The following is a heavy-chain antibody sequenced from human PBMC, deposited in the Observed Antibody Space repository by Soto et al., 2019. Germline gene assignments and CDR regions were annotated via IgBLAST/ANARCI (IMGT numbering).Heavy chain of an antibody. CDR3: AKNDGTHYGTSYSPGMDV. J-gene: IGHJ6*04. V-gene: IGHV1-69*13. Sequence: GASVKVSCKASGGTFSSYSISWVRHAPGQGLEWMGGIIPIFGTANYAQKFQGRITITADESTSTAYMELSSLRSEDTAVYYCAKNDGTHYGTSYSPGMDVWGKGTRVTVP. CDR2: IIPIFGTA. D-gene: IGHD2-15*01. CDR1: GGTFSSYS.